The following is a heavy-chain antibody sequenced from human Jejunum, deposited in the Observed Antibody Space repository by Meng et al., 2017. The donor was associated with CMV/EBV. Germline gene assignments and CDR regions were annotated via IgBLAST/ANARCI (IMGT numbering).Heavy chain of an antibody. CDR1: GDSISSDIW. Sequence: QVRLQESGPGLVKPSGTLSLTVTVSGDSISSDIWGSWVRQPPGKGLEWIGEVYHRGDTNYNPSLKSRVDISVDKSKNQFYLSLFSVTAADTAVYYCGRDQGRELINHWGQGTLVTVSS. D-gene: IGHD1-7*01. CDR3: GRDQGRELINH. J-gene: IGHJ4*02. CDR2: VYHRGDT. V-gene: IGHV4-4*02.